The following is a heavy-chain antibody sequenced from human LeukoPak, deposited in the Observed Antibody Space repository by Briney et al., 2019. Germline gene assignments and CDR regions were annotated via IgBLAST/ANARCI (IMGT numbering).Heavy chain of an antibody. J-gene: IGHJ4*02. CDR3: AKDLNNWNTPMISFDY. CDR1: GFTFISYG. CDR2: ITGSGGST. V-gene: IGHV3-23*01. Sequence: PGGSLRLSCAASGFTFISYGMSWVRQAPGKGLEWVSGITGSGGSTYYADSVKGRFTISRDNSKNTLYLQMNSLRAEDTAVYYCAKDLNNWNTPMISFDYWGQGTLVTVSS. D-gene: IGHD1/OR15-1a*01.